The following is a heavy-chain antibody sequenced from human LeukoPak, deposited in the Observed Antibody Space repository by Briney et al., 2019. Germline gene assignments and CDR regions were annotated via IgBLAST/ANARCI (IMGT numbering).Heavy chain of an antibody. CDR3: ARGAWTFDY. V-gene: IGHV4-61*05. D-gene: IGHD1-26*01. CDR2: IYYSGST. CDR1: GGSISSSSYY. Sequence: SETLSLTCTVSGGSISSSSYYWGWIRQPPGKGLEWIGYIYYSGSTNYNPSLKSRVTISVDTSKNQFSLKLSSVTAADTAVYYCARGAWTFDYWGQGTLVTVSS. J-gene: IGHJ4*02.